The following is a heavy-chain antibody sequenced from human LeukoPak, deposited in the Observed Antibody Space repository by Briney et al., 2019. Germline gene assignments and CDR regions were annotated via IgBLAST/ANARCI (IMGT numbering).Heavy chain of an antibody. J-gene: IGHJ3*02. CDR1: GGSINSYY. D-gene: IGHD1-7*01. CDR3: ARFRITGTTPGAFDI. V-gene: IGHV4-59*01. CDR2: IYYSGST. Sequence: KASETLSLTCTVSGGSINSYYWSWIRQPPGKGLEWIGYIYYSGSTSYNPSLKSRVTISVDTSKNQFSLKLSSVTAADTAVYYCARFRITGTTPGAFDIWGQGTMVTVSS.